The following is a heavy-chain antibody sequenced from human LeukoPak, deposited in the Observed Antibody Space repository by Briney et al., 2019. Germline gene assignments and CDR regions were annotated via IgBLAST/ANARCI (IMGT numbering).Heavy chain of an antibody. D-gene: IGHD7-27*01. Sequence: PSETLSLTCTVTGGSISSYYWSWIRQPPGKGLEWIGYIYYSGSTNYNPSLKSRVTISVDTSKNQFSLKLSSVTAADTAVYYCARDFPSTSNWELDYWGQGTLVTVSS. V-gene: IGHV4-59*01. CDR3: ARDFPSTSNWELDY. J-gene: IGHJ4*02. CDR1: GGSISSYY. CDR2: IYYSGST.